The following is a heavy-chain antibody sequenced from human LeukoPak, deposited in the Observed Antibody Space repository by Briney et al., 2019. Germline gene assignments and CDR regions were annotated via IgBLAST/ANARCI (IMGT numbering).Heavy chain of an antibody. CDR1: GFTFSSYA. Sequence: PGGSLRLSCAASGFTFSSYAMHWVRQAPGKGLEWVAAISYDGSNKYSADSVKGRFTISRDNSKNTLYLQMHSLRAEDTAAYYCARHQPDYWGQGTLVTVSS. J-gene: IGHJ4*02. CDR2: ISYDGSNK. D-gene: IGHD2-2*01. V-gene: IGHV3-30*04. CDR3: ARHQPDY.